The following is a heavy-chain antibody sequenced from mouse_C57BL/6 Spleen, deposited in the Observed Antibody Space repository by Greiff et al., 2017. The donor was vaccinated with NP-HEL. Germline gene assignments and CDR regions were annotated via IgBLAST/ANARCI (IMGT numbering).Heavy chain of an antibody. CDR3: ASGGAWFAY. CDR2: ISSGSSTI. J-gene: IGHJ3*01. V-gene: IGHV5-17*01. CDR1: GFTFSDYG. Sequence: VQLKESGGGLVKPGGSLKLSCAASGFTFSDYGMHWVRQAPEKGLEWVAYISSGSSTIYYADTVKGRFTISRDNAKNTLFLQMTSLRSEDTAMYYCASGGAWFAYWGQGTLVTVSA.